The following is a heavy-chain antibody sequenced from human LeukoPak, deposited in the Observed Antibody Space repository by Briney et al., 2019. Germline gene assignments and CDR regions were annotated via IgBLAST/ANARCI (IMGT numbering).Heavy chain of an antibody. CDR2: ISGSGGST. D-gene: IGHD1-14*01. CDR3: AKDHPSGYYFDY. V-gene: IGHV3-23*01. J-gene: IGHJ4*02. CDR1: GFTFSTYA. Sequence: GGSLRLSCAASGFTFSTYAMSWVRQAPGKGLEWVSAISGSGGSTFNADSVKGRFTISRDNSKNTLFLQMNSLRAEDTAIYYCAKDHPSGYYFDYWGQGALVTVSS.